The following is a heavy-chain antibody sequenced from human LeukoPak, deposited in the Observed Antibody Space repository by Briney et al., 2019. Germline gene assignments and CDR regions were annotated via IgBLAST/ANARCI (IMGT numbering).Heavy chain of an antibody. CDR1: GFTFSSCA. J-gene: IGHJ4*02. CDR2: ISGSGGST. D-gene: IGHD3-22*01. V-gene: IGHV3-23*01. Sequence: GGSLRLSCAASGFTFSSCAMSWVRQAPGKGLEWVSAISGSGGSTYYADSVKGRFTISRDNSKNTLYLQMNSLRAEDTAVYYCAKDPPYGYYDSSGYYLRGGYWGQGTLVTVSS. CDR3: AKDPPYGYYDSSGYYLRGGY.